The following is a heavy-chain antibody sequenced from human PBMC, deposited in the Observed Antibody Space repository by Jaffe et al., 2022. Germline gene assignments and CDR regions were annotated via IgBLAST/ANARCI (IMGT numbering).Heavy chain of an antibody. CDR3: TRFAWYCTGGVCSWGAFDI. CDR1: GFTFSDHY. D-gene: IGHD2-8*02. J-gene: IGHJ3*02. V-gene: IGHV3-72*01. CDR2: SRNKANSYST. Sequence: EVQLVESGGGLVQPGGSLRLSCAASGFTFSDHYMDWVRQAAGKGLEWVGRSRNKANSYSTEYAASVKGRFTISRDDLKNSLYLQMNSLKTEDTAVYYCTRFAWYCTGGVCSWGAFDIWGQGTMVTVSS.